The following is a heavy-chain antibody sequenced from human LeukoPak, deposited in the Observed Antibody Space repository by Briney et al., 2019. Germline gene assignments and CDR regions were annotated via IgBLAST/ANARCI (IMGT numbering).Heavy chain of an antibody. CDR3: AREAMEPMYDFWSGRIKNWFDP. V-gene: IGHV4-39*07. Sequence: SETLSLTCSVADGSISSRSVYWGWIRQSPGKGLEWIGSIYYSGTSYYDPSLKSRVTISVDTSKNQFSLKLSSVTAADTAVYYCAREAMEPMYDFWSGRIKNWFDPWGQGTLVTVSS. CDR1: DGSISSRSVY. D-gene: IGHD3-3*01. J-gene: IGHJ5*02. CDR2: IYYSGTS.